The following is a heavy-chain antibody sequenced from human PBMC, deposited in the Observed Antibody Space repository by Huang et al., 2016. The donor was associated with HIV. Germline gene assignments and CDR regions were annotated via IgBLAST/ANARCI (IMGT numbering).Heavy chain of an antibody. D-gene: IGHD3-22*01. CDR3: ARTEMEYYYGSSGYYPDY. CDR2: ISGTSSNI. J-gene: IGHJ4*02. V-gene: IGHV3-48*01. Sequence: EVQLVESGGALVQPGGSLTLYCVVSGFDFSKYSMNWVRQAPGKGLEGVSYISGTSSNIYYADSVKGRFTISRDNAKNSVFLQMRSLRAEDTALYYCARTEMEYYYGSSGYYPDYWGQGTQVTVSS. CDR1: GFDFSKYS.